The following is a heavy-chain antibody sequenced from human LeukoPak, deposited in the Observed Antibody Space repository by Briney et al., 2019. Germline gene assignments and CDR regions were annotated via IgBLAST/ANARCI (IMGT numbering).Heavy chain of an antibody. CDR3: ARAGSGWSFDY. J-gene: IGHJ4*02. D-gene: IGHD6-19*01. Sequence: SETLSLTCTVSGGSVSTYYWSWIRQPPGKELEWIGYVSHSGNTNCNPSLKSRLTMSLDTSKNHFSLRLSSVNAADTAGYYCARAGSGWSFDYWGQGSLVTVSS. CDR1: GGSVSTYY. V-gene: IGHV4-59*02. CDR2: VSHSGNT.